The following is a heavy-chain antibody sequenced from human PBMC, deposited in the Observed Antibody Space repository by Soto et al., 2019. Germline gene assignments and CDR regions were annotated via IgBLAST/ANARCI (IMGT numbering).Heavy chain of an antibody. Sequence: VGSLRLSGAASGFTFSSYGMHWVRQAPGKGLEWVAVISYDGSNKYYADSVKGRFTISRDNSKNTLYLQMNSLRAEDTAVYYCAKFTTSYAFDYWGQGTLVTVSS. CDR1: GFTFSSYG. D-gene: IGHD2-2*01. CDR2: ISYDGSNK. J-gene: IGHJ4*02. CDR3: AKFTTSYAFDY. V-gene: IGHV3-30*18.